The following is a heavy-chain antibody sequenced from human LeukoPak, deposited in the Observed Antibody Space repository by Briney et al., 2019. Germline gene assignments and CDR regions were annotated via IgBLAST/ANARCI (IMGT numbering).Heavy chain of an antibody. Sequence: SVKVSCKASGGTFSSYAISWVRQAPGQGLEWMGRIIPILCIANYAQKFQGRVTITADKSTSTAYMELSSLRSEDTAVYYCARDLLRITMIEVGYWGQGTLVTVSS. CDR1: GGTFSSYA. D-gene: IGHD3-22*01. J-gene: IGHJ4*02. CDR3: ARDLLRITMIEVGY. V-gene: IGHV1-69*04. CDR2: IIPILCIA.